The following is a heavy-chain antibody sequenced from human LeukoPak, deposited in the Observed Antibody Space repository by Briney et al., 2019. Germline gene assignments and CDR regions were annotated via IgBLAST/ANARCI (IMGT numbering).Heavy chain of an antibody. CDR1: GGSISSYY. CDR2: IYTSGST. CDR3: ARARYQLLWGYYYYYMDV. D-gene: IGHD2-2*01. Sequence: SETLSLTCTVSGGSISSYYWSWIRQPAGKGLEWIGRIYTSGSTNYNPSLKSRVTMSVDTSKNQFSLKLSSVTAADTAVYYCARARYQLLWGYYYYYMDVWGKGTTVTVSS. J-gene: IGHJ6*03. V-gene: IGHV4-4*07.